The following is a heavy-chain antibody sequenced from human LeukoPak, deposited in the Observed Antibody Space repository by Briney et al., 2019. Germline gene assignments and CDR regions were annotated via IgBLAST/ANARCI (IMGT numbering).Heavy chain of an antibody. CDR2: ISAYNGNT. CDR3: ARVSRGPWYNWSDENEYYFDY. CDR1: GYTFTSYG. D-gene: IGHD1-1*01. Sequence: GASVKVSCKASGYTFTSYGISWVRQAPGQGLEWMGWISAYNGNTNYAQKLQGRVTMTTDTSTSTAYMELRSLRSDDTAVYYCARVSRGPWYNWSDENEYYFDYWGQGTLVTVSS. J-gene: IGHJ4*02. V-gene: IGHV1-18*01.